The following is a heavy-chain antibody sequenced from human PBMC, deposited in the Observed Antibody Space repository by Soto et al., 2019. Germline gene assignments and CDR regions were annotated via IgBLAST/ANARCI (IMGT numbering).Heavy chain of an antibody. CDR3: AKGWSGDCSGGSCESDY. CDR1: GFTFSSYA. V-gene: IGHV3-23*01. D-gene: IGHD2-15*01. J-gene: IGHJ4*02. CDR2: ISGSGGST. Sequence: GGSLRLSCAASGFTFSSYAMSWVRQAPGKGLEWVSAISGSGGSTYYADSVKGRFTISRDNSKNTLYLQMNSLRAEDTAVYYCAKGWSGDCSGGSCESDYWGQGTLVTVSS.